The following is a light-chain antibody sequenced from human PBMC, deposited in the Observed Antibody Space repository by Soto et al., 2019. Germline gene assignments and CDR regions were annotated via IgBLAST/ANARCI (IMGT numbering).Light chain of an antibody. V-gene: IGLV2-18*02. CDR1: STDFVSYNR. J-gene: IGLJ2*01. CDR2: EAS. CDR3: SSYEASNTVV. Sequence: QSVLTQPPSVSGSPGQSVTISCTGTSTDFVSYNRVSWYQQPPGTAPKLIIYEASNRPSGVPDRFSGSKSGNTASLTISGLQAEDEAEYYCSSYEASNTVVFGGGTKVTVL.